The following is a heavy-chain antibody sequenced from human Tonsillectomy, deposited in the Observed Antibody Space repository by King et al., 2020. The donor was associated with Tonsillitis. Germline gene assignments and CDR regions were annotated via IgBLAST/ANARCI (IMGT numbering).Heavy chain of an antibody. CDR3: ARGLSRPRFIGVVPAAVGGDAFDI. CDR2: INHSGST. D-gene: IGHD2-2*01. V-gene: IGHV4-34*01. Sequence: VQLQQWGAGLLKPSETLSLTCAVYGGSFSGYYWSWIRQPPGKGLEWIGEINHSGSTNYNPSLQSRVTISVDTSKNQFSLKLSSVTAADTAVYYCARGLSRPRFIGVVPAAVGGDAFDIWGQGTMVTVSS. CDR1: GGSFSGYY. J-gene: IGHJ3*02.